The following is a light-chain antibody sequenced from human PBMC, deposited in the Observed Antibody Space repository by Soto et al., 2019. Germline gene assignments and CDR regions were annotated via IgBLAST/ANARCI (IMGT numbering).Light chain of an antibody. CDR2: RNN. CDR1: SSNIGSNY. V-gene: IGLV1-47*01. Sequence: QSALTQPPSASGTPGQRVTISCSGSSSNIGSNYVYWYQQLPGTAPKLLIYRNNQRPSGVPDRFSGSKSGTSVSLAISGLRSEDEADYYCAAWDDSLSAWVFGGGTQLTVL. CDR3: AAWDDSLSAWV. J-gene: IGLJ3*02.